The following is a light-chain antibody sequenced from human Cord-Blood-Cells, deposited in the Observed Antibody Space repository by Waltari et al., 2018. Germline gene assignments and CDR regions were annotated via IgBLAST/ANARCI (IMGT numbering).Light chain of an antibody. J-gene: IGKJ1*01. CDR3: QQYNNWPKT. V-gene: IGKV3-15*01. CDR2: GAS. Sequence: EIVLTQYPATLSVSQGDRATLSCRASQSVSSNLAWYQQKPGQAPRLLIYGASTRATGIPARFSGSGSGTEFTLTISSLQSEDFAVYYCQQYNNWPKTFGQGTKVEIK. CDR1: QSVSSN.